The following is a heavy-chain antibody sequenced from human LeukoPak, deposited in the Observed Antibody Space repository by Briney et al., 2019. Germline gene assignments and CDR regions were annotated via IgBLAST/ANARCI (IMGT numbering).Heavy chain of an antibody. CDR2: IKQDGSEK. D-gene: IGHD7-27*01. J-gene: IGHJ4*02. CDR1: GFTVSSNY. CDR3: ARHSPLWGY. Sequence: PGGSLRLSCAASGFTVSSNYMSWVRQAPGKGLEWVASIKQDGSEKYYVDSVKGRFTISRDNAKSSLYLQMNSLRAEDTALYYCARHSPLWGYWGQGTLVTVSS. V-gene: IGHV3-7*04.